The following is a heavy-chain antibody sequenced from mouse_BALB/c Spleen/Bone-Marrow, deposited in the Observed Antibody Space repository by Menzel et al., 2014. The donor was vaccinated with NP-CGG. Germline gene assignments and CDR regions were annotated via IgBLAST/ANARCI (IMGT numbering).Heavy chain of an antibody. J-gene: IGHJ2*01. CDR2: INPSTGYT. D-gene: IGHD2-13*01. V-gene: IGHV1-7*01. CDR1: GYTFTSYW. CDR3: ARGDYYFDY. Sequence: QVQLQQSGAELAKPGASVKMSCKASGYTFTSYWMHWVKQRPGQGLEWIGYINPSTGYTEYNQKFKDKATLTADKSSSTAYMQLSSLTSEDSAVCYCARGDYYFDYWGQGTTLTVSS.